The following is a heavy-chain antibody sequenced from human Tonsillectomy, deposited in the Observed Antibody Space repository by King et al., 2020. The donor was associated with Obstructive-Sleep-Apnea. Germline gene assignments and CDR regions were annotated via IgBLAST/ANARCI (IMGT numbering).Heavy chain of an antibody. D-gene: IGHD7-27*01. CDR3: ARDILTGDSRDGMDV. J-gene: IGHJ6*02. V-gene: IGHV4-39*07. CDR1: GGSISSNNYY. Sequence: QLQESGPGLVKPSETLSLTCTVSGGSISSNNYYWDWIRQSPGKGLEWIGSICYSGSTYYNPSLKSRVTISVDTSKNQFSLKLSSVTAADTAVYYCARDILTGDSRDGMDVWSQGTTVTVSS. CDR2: ICYSGST.